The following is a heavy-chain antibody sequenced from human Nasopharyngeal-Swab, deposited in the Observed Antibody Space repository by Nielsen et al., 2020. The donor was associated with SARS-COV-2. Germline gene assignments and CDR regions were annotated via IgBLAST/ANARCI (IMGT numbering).Heavy chain of an antibody. CDR2: IYYSGST. CDR1: GGSISSYY. J-gene: IGHJ2*01. Sequence: SETLSLTCTVSGGSISSYYWSWIRQPPGKGLEWIGYIYYSGSTNYNPSLKSRVTISIDTSKNQFSLKLSSVTAADTAVYYCARAPRDWIHDNWYFDLWGRGTLVTVSS. V-gene: IGHV4-59*13. CDR3: ARAPRDWIHDNWYFDL. D-gene: IGHD3/OR15-3a*01.